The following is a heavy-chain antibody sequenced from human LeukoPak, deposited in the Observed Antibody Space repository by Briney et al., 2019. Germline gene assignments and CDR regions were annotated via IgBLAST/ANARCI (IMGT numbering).Heavy chain of an antibody. CDR3: AKDRLESWSGFYFGVFDY. V-gene: IGHV3-23*01. J-gene: IGHJ4*02. CDR1: GFTFSRYA. D-gene: IGHD3-3*01. Sequence: GGSLRLSCATSGFTFSRYAMSWVRQASGKGLEWVSGISNGGRATYYADPVKGRFTISRDNPKSTLYLQMNSLRAEDTAVYYCAKDRLESWSGFYFGVFDYWGQGALVTVAS. CDR2: ISNGGRAT.